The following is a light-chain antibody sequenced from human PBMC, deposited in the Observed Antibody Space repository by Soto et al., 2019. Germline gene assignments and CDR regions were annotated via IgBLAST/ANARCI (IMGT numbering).Light chain of an antibody. CDR2: GAS. CDR1: QSFSSSY. Sequence: EIVLTQSPGTLSLSPGERATLSCRASQSFSSSYLAWYQQKPGQAPRLLIYGASSRATGIPDRFSGSGSGTDFTLTISSXEXXXXXXXXXXHYGSALFTFGPGTKVDVK. V-gene: IGKV3-20*01. J-gene: IGKJ3*01. CDR3: XHYGSALFT.